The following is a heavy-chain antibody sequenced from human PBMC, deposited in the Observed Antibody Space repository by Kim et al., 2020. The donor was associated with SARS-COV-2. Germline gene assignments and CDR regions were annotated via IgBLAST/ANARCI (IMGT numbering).Heavy chain of an antibody. CDR1: GFTVSSNY. CDR3: ARDHPSDDYGMDV. V-gene: IGHV3-53*01. Sequence: GGSLRLSCAASGFTVSSNYMSWVRQAPGKGLEWVSAIYSGGSTYYADAVKGRFTISRDNSKNTLYLQMNSLRAEDTAVYYCARDHPSDDYGMDVWGQGTTVTVSS. CDR2: IYSGGST. D-gene: IGHD2-21*01. J-gene: IGHJ6*02.